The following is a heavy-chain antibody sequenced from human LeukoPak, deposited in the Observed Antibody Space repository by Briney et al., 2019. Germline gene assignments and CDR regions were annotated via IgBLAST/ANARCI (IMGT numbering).Heavy chain of an antibody. CDR1: GFTFSSYW. V-gene: IGHV3-7*03. CDR2: IKQDGSEK. J-gene: IGHJ4*02. Sequence: PGGSLRLSCAASGFTFSSYWMSWVRQAPGKGLEWVANIKQDGSEKYYVDSVKGRFTISRDNAKNSLYLQMNSLRAEDTAVYYCAKRHTSGWFYFDYWGQGTLVTVSA. CDR3: AKRHTSGWFYFDY. D-gene: IGHD6-19*01.